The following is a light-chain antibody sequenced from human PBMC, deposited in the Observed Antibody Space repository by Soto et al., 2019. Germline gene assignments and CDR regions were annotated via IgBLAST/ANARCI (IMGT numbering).Light chain of an antibody. CDR2: EVS. CDR3: GSYTTTYVRI. J-gene: IGLJ1*01. V-gene: IGLV2-14*01. Sequence: QSVLTQPASVSGSPGQSITISCTGTSSDVGRYNYVSWYQQHPGRAPKLIIYEVSNRPSGVSDRFSGSKSGTVASLTISGLQAADEADYYCGSYTTTYVRIFGTGTKLTVL. CDR1: SSDVGRYNY.